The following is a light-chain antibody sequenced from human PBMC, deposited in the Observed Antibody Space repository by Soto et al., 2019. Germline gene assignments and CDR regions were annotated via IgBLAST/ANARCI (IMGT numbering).Light chain of an antibody. V-gene: IGKV1-5*01. CDR1: QPVITS. CDR2: DAS. Sequence: DIQMTQSPSSLSASIGDRVTITCRASQPVITSLAWYQHKPGEAPKLLIYDASILQTGVPSRFSVYASGTEFNLTITSVQPDDFETAYCQQYSYYSAYGLTFGGGTKVAIK. J-gene: IGKJ4*01. CDR3: QQYSYYSAYGLT.